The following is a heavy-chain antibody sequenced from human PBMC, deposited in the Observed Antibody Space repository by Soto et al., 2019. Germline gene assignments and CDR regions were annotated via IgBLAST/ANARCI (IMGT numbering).Heavy chain of an antibody. CDR3: ARAWLRRQGLDY. CDR2: ISYDGSNK. V-gene: IGHV3-30-3*01. J-gene: IGHJ4*02. Sequence: GGSLRLSCAASGFTFSSYAMHWVRQAPGKGLEWVAVISYDGSNKYYADSVKGRFTISRDNSKSTLYLQMNSLRAEDTAVYYCARAWLRRQGLDYWGQGTLVTVS. CDR1: GFTFSSYA. D-gene: IGHD5-12*01.